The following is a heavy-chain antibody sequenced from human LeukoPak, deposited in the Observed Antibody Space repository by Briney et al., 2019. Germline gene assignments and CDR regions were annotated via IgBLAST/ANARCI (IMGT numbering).Heavy chain of an antibody. J-gene: IGHJ4*02. V-gene: IGHV3-23*01. CDR2: ISGSGGST. CDR3: AKDRMCGSYPWALCYYFDY. Sequence: HTGGSLRLSCAASGFTFSSYAMSWVRQAPGKGLEWVSAISGSGGSTYYADSVKGRFTISRDNSKNTLYLQMNSLRAEDTAVYYCAKDRMCGSYPWALCYYFDYWGQGTLVTVSS. D-gene: IGHD1-26*01. CDR1: GFTFSSYA.